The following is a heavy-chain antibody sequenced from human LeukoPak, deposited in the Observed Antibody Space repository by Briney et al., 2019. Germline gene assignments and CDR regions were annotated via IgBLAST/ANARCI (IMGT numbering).Heavy chain of an antibody. CDR1: GITFDDYA. D-gene: IGHD3-3*01. CDR2: ISGDGGST. V-gene: IGHV3-43*02. CDR3: AKGFSVLASNHYYYYYGMDV. Sequence: GGSLRLSCAASGITFDDYAIHWVRQAPGKGLEWVSLISGDGGSTYYADSVKGRFTISRDNNKNSLNLQMNSLRTEDTALYYCAKGFSVLASNHYYYYYGMDVWGQGTTVTVSS. J-gene: IGHJ6*02.